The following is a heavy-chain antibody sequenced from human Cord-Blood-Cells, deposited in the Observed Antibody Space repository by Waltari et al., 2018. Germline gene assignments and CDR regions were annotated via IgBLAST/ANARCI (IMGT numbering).Heavy chain of an antibody. J-gene: IGHJ4*02. CDR1: GFSLSTSGVG. Sequence: QITLKESGPTLVKPTQTLTLTCTFSGFSLSTSGVGVGWIRQPPGKALEWLALIYWDEDKGYSPSLKSRLTITKDTSKNQVVLTMTNMDPVDTATYYCAHGGIAAAEPVFDYWGQGTLVTVSS. CDR3: AHGGIAAAEPVFDY. CDR2: IYWDEDK. V-gene: IGHV2-5*02. D-gene: IGHD6-13*01.